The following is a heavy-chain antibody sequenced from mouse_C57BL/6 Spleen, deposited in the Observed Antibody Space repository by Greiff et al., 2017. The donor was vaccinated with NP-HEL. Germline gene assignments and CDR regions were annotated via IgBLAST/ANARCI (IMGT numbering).Heavy chain of an antibody. CDR1: GYTFTSYW. D-gene: IGHD4-1*01. CDR2: INPSNGGT. V-gene: IGHV1-53*01. Sequence: QVQLQPPGTELVQPVASVKLSCKASGYTFTSYWMHWVKQRPGQGLEWIGNINPSNGGTNYNEKFKSKATLTVDKSSSTAYMQLSSLTSEDSAVYYCARESANWGYYAMDYWGQGTSVTVSS. CDR3: ARESANWGYYAMDY. J-gene: IGHJ4*01.